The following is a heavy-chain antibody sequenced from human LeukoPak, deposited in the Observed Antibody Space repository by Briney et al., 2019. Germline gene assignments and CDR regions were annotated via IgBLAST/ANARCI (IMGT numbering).Heavy chain of an antibody. CDR1: GFTFGTCA. V-gene: IGHV3-23*01. CDR3: VKDRNGYNTPGDF. D-gene: IGHD5-24*01. CDR2: VSGSGSNT. Sequence: RGSLRLSCAASGFTFGTCAMNWFRQAPGKGLDWVSTVSGSGSNTYYADSVKGRFTISRDNSRNTLYLQMNSLGAEDTALYYCVKDRNGYNTPGDFWGQGTPVTAAS. J-gene: IGHJ4*02.